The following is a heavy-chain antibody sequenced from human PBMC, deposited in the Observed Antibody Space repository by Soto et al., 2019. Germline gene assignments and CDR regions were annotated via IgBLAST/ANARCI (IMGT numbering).Heavy chain of an antibody. J-gene: IGHJ4*02. CDR1: GGSISNYY. CDR3: ERGTNWDRGVFDH. V-gene: IGHV4-59*01. D-gene: IGHD7-27*01. Sequence: QVQLQESGPGLVKPSETLSLTCTVSGGSISNYYWSWIRQTPGKGLEWIGYFFSSGGTTYNHSLRSRLTISVKTSESRLSLKLKYVTAADTAVYYCERGTNWDRGVFDHWGQGAQVTVSS. CDR2: FFSSGGT.